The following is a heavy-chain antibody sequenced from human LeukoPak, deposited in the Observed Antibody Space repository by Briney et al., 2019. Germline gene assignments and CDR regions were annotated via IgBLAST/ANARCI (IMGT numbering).Heavy chain of an antibody. CDR3: ARVSEVQLWLQYYYGMDV. Sequence: SETLSLTCAVYGGSFSGYYWSWIRQPPGKGLEWIGEINHSGSTNYNPSLKSRVTISVGTSKNQFSLKLSSVTAADTAVYYCARVSEVQLWLQYYYGMDVWGQGTTVTVSS. V-gene: IGHV4-34*01. CDR2: INHSGST. CDR1: GGSFSGYY. J-gene: IGHJ6*02. D-gene: IGHD5-18*01.